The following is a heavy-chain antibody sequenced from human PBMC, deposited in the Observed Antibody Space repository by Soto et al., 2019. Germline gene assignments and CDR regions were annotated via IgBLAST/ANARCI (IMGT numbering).Heavy chain of an antibody. D-gene: IGHD2-8*01. Sequence: PGGSLRLSCAASGFTFSTYWMSWVRQAPGKGLEWVANINQDGSERYYVDSVKGRFTISRDNAKNSLFLQLNSPRAGDTAVYYCARWWMYAPRFDPWGQGTLVTVS. CDR3: ARWWMYAPRFDP. CDR2: INQDGSER. J-gene: IGHJ5*02. V-gene: IGHV3-7*03. CDR1: GFTFSTYW.